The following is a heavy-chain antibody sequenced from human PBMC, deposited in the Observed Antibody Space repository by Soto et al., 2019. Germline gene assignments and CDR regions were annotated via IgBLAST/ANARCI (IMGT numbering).Heavy chain of an antibody. CDR1: GFTFSSYG. Sequence: GGSLRLSCAASGFTFSSYGMHWVLQAPGKGLEWVAVIWYDGSNKYYADAVKGRFTISRDNSKNTLYLQMNSLRAEDTAVYYCARDRFDWHSFDYWGQGTLVTVSS. D-gene: IGHD3-9*01. J-gene: IGHJ4*02. CDR2: IWYDGSNK. V-gene: IGHV3-33*01. CDR3: ARDRFDWHSFDY.